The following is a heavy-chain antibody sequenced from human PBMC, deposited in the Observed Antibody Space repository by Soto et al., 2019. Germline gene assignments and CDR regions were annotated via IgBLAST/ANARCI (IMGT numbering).Heavy chain of an antibody. CDR2: IVPNVGTV. D-gene: IGHD3-3*01. J-gene: IGHJ4*02. CDR1: GGNLSRFINYP. CDR3: ARRDTSGFLRYFDN. V-gene: IGHV1-69*06. Sequence: QMQLVQSGAEVKKPGSSVKFSCKASGGNLSRFINYPINWLRQAPGQGLEWMGGIVPNVGTVNYAQKLQGRVTITAENSRGTAYMDVSSLRSEDTALYYCARRDTSGFLRYFDNWGQGTLVTVSS.